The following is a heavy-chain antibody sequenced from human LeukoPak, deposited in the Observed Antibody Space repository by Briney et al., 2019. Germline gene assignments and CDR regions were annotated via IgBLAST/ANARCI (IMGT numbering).Heavy chain of an antibody. CDR3: AKLYCGGDCYSFNWFDP. Sequence: QPGGSLRLSCAASGFTFSNYAMNWVRQAPGKGLEWVSAISGSGGSTYYADSVKGRFTISRDNSKNTLYLQMNSLRAEDTAVYYCAKLYCGGDCYSFNWFDPWGQGTLVTVSS. D-gene: IGHD2-21*01. CDR2: ISGSGGST. V-gene: IGHV3-23*01. J-gene: IGHJ5*02. CDR1: GFTFSNYA.